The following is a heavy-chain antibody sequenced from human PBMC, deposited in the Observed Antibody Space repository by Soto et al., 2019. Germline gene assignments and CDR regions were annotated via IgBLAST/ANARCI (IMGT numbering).Heavy chain of an antibody. Sequence: QVQLQESGPGLVKPSGTLSLTCAVSGGSISSSNWWSWVRQPPGKGLEWIGEIYHSGSTNYNPSLKSRVTISVDKSKNQFSLKLSSVTAADTAVYYCALLTRGPIRGERGRIDYWGQGTLVTVSS. J-gene: IGHJ4*02. CDR3: ALLTRGPIRGERGRIDY. V-gene: IGHV4-4*02. CDR2: IYHSGST. CDR1: GGSISSSNW. D-gene: IGHD3-10*01.